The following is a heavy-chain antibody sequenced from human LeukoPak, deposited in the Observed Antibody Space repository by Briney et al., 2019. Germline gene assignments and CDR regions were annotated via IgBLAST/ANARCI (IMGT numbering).Heavy chain of an antibody. V-gene: IGHV3-7*01. CDR3: AREGALLWFGELLYTSDAFDI. CDR2: IKQDGSEK. CDR1: GFTVSSNY. D-gene: IGHD3-10*01. J-gene: IGHJ3*02. Sequence: GGSLRLSCAASGFTVSSNYMSWVRQAPGQGLEWVAKIKQDGSEKYYVDSVKGRFTTSRDNAKNSLYLQMNSLRAEDTAVYYCAREGALLWFGELLYTSDAFDIWGQGTMVTVSS.